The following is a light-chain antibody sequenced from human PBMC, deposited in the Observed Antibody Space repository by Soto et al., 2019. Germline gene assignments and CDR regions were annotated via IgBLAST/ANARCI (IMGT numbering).Light chain of an antibody. CDR1: QNIRGW. J-gene: IGKJ3*01. CDR2: DGS. CDR3: QQYKDYPFT. Sequence: DIQMTQSPSTLSASVGDRVSITCRASQNIRGWLAWYQQKPGKAPKLLIYDGSSLQSGVPSRFSGRESGAEFTLTISGLQPDDFSTYYCQQYKDYPFTFGPGTKV. V-gene: IGKV1-5*01.